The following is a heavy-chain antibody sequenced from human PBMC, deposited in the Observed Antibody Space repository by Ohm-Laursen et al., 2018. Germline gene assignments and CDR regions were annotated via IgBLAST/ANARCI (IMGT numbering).Heavy chain of an antibody. CDR2: IYYSGGP. J-gene: IGHJ4*02. CDR1: GGSISSSSYC. Sequence: TLSLTCSVSGGSISSSSYCWGWIRQPPGKGLEWIGSIYYSGGPYYNPSLKSRVTISVDTSKNQFSLKLSSVTAADTAVYYCARQQWLVRDYWGQGTLVNVSS. V-gene: IGHV4-39*01. CDR3: ARQQWLVRDY. D-gene: IGHD6-19*01.